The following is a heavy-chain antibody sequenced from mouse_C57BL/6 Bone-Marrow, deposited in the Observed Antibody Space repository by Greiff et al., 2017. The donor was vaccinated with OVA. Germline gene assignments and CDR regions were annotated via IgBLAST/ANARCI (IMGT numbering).Heavy chain of an antibody. D-gene: IGHD1-1*01. CDR3: ARLTTVVAIYAMDY. J-gene: IGHJ4*01. Sequence: EVKVVESGGGLVKPGGSLTLSCAASGFPFSSYAMSWVRQTPEKRLEWVATISDGGSYTYYPDNVKGRFTISRDNAKNNLYLQMSHLKSEDTAMYYCARLTTVVAIYAMDYWGQGTSVTVSS. CDR1: GFPFSSYA. V-gene: IGHV5-4*03. CDR2: ISDGGSYT.